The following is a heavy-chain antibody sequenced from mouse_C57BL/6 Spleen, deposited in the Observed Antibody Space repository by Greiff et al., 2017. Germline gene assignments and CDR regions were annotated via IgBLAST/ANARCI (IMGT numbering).Heavy chain of an antibody. V-gene: IGHV1-54*01. CDR2: INPGSGGT. J-gene: IGHJ4*01. CDR1: GYAFTNYL. D-gene: IGHD1-2*01. Sequence: VQLKQSGAELVRPGTSVKVSCKASGYAFTNYLIEWVKQRPGQGLEWIGVINPGSGGTNYNEKFKGKATLTADKSSSTAYMQLSSLTSEDSAVYFCARDGRDYAMDYWGQGTSVTVSS. CDR3: ARDGRDYAMDY.